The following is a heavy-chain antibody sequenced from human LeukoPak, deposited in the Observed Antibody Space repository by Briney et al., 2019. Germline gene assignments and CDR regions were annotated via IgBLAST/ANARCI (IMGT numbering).Heavy chain of an antibody. CDR1: GGSFTGYH. D-gene: IGHD6-19*01. Sequence: SETLSLTCGVYGGSFTGYHWSWIRQAPGKGLQWIGEVNHRGMTNYNPSLKSRVTISVDTSKNQFSLKLSSVTAADTAVYYCARVPSSGWYTRRYYYYYMDVWGKGTTVTVSS. CDR2: VNHRGMT. V-gene: IGHV4-34*01. CDR3: ARVPSSGWYTRRYYYYYMDV. J-gene: IGHJ6*03.